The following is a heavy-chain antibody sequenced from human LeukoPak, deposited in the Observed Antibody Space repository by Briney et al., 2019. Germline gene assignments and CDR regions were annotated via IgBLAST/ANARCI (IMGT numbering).Heavy chain of an antibody. V-gene: IGHV4-59*01. Sequence: SETLSLTCTVSGGSISSYYWSWIRQPPGKGLEWIGYIYYSGSTNCNPSLKSRVTISVDTSKNQFSLKLSSVTAADTAVYYCARGIYDILTGYYSAFDIWGQGTMVTVSS. D-gene: IGHD3-9*01. J-gene: IGHJ3*02. CDR3: ARGIYDILTGYYSAFDI. CDR1: GGSISSYY. CDR2: IYYSGST.